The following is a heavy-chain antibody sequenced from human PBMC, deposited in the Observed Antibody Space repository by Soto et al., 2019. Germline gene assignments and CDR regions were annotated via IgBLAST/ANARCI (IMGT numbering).Heavy chain of an antibody. CDR1: GFTFSYYW. J-gene: IGHJ3*02. V-gene: IGHV3-74*01. CDR3: ARGDRGAFDI. D-gene: IGHD1-26*01. CDR2: IHSDGSST. Sequence: EVQLVESGGGLVQPGESLRLSCAASGFTFSYYWMHWVRQAPGKGLVWVSRIHSDGSSTTYADSAKGRFTISRDNARNTVYLQMNSLRVEDTAVYYCARGDRGAFDIWGQGTVVTVSS.